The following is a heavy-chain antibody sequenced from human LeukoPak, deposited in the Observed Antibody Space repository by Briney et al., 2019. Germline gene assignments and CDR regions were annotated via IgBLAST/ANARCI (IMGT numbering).Heavy chain of an antibody. CDR3: ARVGLDNTGWHISWFDP. J-gene: IGHJ5*02. D-gene: IGHD6-19*01. Sequence: GGSLRLSCAASGFIFSDYYMTWIRQAPGKGLEWISYITTNGASTYYAGSVKGRFTISRGNAQNSLFLQMNSLRAEDTAIYYCARVGLDNTGWHISWFDPWGQGTLVTVSS. CDR1: GFIFSDYY. V-gene: IGHV3-11*01. CDR2: ITTNGAST.